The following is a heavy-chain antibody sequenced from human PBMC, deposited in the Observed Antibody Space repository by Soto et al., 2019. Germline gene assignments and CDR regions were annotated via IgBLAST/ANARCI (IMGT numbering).Heavy chain of an antibody. Sequence: GGSLRLSCAASGFTFSSYSMNWVRQAPGKGLEWVSSISSSSSYIYYADSVKGRFTISRDNAKNSLYLQMNSLRAEDTAVYYCASGYDLAAGMDVWGQGTTVTVSS. D-gene: IGHD3-3*01. J-gene: IGHJ6*02. CDR3: ASGYDLAAGMDV. CDR1: GFTFSSYS. V-gene: IGHV3-21*01. CDR2: ISSSSSYI.